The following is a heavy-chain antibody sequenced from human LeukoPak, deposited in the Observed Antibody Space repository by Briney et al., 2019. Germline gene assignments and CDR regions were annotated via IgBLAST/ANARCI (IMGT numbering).Heavy chain of an antibody. J-gene: IGHJ4*02. Sequence: SVKVSCKASGGTFSSYAISWVRQAPGQGLEWMGGIIPIFGTANYEQKFQGRVTITTDESTSTAYMELSSLRSEDTAVYYCARVEITIFGVVTNGAFDYWGQGTLVTVSS. V-gene: IGHV1-69*05. CDR2: IIPIFGTA. D-gene: IGHD3-3*01. CDR1: GGTFSSYA. CDR3: ARVEITIFGVVTNGAFDY.